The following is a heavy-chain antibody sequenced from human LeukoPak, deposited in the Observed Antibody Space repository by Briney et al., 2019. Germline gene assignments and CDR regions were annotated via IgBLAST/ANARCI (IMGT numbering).Heavy chain of an antibody. CDR1: GGSFSGYY. CDR2: INHSGST. J-gene: IGHJ5*02. Sequence: PSETLSLTCAVYGGSFSGYYWSWIRQPPGKGLEWIGEINHSGSTNYNPSLKSRVTISVDTSKNQFSLKLSSATAADTAVYYCARTRGITISRFDPWGQGTLVTVSS. D-gene: IGHD3-3*01. CDR3: ARTRGITISRFDP. V-gene: IGHV4-34*01.